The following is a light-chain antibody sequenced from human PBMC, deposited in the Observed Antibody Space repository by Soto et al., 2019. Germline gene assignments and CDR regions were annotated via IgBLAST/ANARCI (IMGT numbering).Light chain of an antibody. Sequence: EVVLTQSPGMLSLSPGERATLSCRASQSVSSSYLGWYQQRPGQAPRLLMYGASRRATGIPDRFSGSGSGTDFTLTISILEPEDFAVHYFQEYGAQPYYFGQGTKLE. J-gene: IGKJ2*01. CDR3: QEYGAQPYY. CDR1: QSVSSSY. V-gene: IGKV3-20*01. CDR2: GAS.